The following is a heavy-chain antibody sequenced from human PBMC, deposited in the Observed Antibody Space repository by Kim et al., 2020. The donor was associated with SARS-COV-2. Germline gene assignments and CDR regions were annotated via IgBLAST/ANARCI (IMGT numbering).Heavy chain of an antibody. Sequence: SETLSLTCTLSGASISGSSDYWGWIRQPPGKGLEWIGSVFFRGNTYYNPFLKSRAIISVDTSKNQFSLTLSSVTAADTAAYFCARDREVRTYSYGFLDS. CDR2: VFFRGNT. CDR3: ARDREVRTYSYGFLDS. J-gene: IGHJ5*01. D-gene: IGHD5-18*01. V-gene: IGHV4-39*07. CDR1: GASISGSSDY.